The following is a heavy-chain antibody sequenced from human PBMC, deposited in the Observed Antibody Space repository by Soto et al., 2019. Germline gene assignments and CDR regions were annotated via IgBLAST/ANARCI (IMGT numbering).Heavy chain of an antibody. CDR3: AREVSRAAVSLDAFDI. CDR1: GFTVSSNY. CDR2: IYSGGST. Sequence: EVQLVETGGGLIQPGGSLRLSCAASGFTVSSNYMSWVRQAPGKGLEWVSVIYSGGSTYYADSVKGRFTISRDNSKNTLYLQMNSLRAEDTAVYYCAREVSRAAVSLDAFDILGQGTMVTVSS. V-gene: IGHV3-53*02. D-gene: IGHD6-13*01. J-gene: IGHJ3*02.